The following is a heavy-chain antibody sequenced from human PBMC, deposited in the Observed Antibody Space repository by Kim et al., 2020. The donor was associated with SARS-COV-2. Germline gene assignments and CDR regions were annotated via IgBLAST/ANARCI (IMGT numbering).Heavy chain of an antibody. CDR3: ARRRMDGSGSYNGFYYYYYGMDV. D-gene: IGHD3-10*01. J-gene: IGHJ6*02. CDR1: GYTFTGYY. Sequence: ASVKVSCKASGYTFTGYYMHWVRQAPGQGLEWMGRINPNSGGTNYAQKFQGRVTMTRDTSISTAYMELSRLRSDDTAVYYCARRRMDGSGSYNGFYYYYYGMDVWGQGTTVTVSS. CDR2: INPNSGGT. V-gene: IGHV1-2*06.